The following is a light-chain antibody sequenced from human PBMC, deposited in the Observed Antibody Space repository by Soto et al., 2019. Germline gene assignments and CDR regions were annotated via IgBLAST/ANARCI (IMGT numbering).Light chain of an antibody. CDR1: SSDVGSCNR. Sequence: QSALTQPPSVSGSPRQSVTISCTGTSSDVGSCNRVSWYQQPPGTAPKLPDRFSGSKSGNTASLTISGLQAEDEADYYCSSYTSSTTSLYVFGTGTKVTVL. J-gene: IGLJ1*01. V-gene: IGLV2-18*02. CDR3: SSYTSSTTSLYV.